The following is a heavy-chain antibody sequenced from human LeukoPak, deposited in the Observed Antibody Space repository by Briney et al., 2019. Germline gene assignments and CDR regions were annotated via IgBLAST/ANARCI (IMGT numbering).Heavy chain of an antibody. CDR3: ARDLGYCSGGSCYLAYYFDY. CDR1: GFTFSSYS. D-gene: IGHD2-15*01. CDR2: ISSSSSYI. J-gene: IGHJ4*02. V-gene: IGHV3-21*01. Sequence: GGSLRFSCAASGFTFSSYSMNWVRQAPGKGLEWVSSISSSSSYIYYADSVKGRFTISRDNAKNSLYLQMNSLRAEDTAVYYCARDLGYCSGGSCYLAYYFDYWGQGTLVTVSS.